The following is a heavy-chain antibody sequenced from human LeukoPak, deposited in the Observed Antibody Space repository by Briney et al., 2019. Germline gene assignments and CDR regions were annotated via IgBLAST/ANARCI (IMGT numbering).Heavy chain of an antibody. Sequence: GGSLRLSCAASGFTLSTYWMSWVRQAPGKGLEWVANIKQDGSEKFYVDSVKGRFTISRDNAKNSLYLQMNSLRAEDTAVYYCARATSRVYSGYPYYFDYWGQGTLVTVSS. D-gene: IGHD5-12*01. CDR2: IKQDGSEK. J-gene: IGHJ4*02. CDR1: GFTLSTYW. V-gene: IGHV3-7*01. CDR3: ARATSRVYSGYPYYFDY.